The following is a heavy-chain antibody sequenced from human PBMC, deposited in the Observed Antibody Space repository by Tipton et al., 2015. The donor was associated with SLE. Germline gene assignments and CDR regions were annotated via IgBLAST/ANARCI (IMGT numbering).Heavy chain of an antibody. Sequence: TLSLTCTVSGGSISSHYWSWIRQPPGKGLEWIGYIYTSGSTNYNPSLKSRVTISVDTSKNQFSLKLSSVTAADTAVYYCARDGGQWLEYYYGMDVWGQGTTVTVSS. CDR1: GGSISSHY. CDR3: ARDGGQWLEYYYGMDV. J-gene: IGHJ6*02. D-gene: IGHD6-19*01. CDR2: IYTSGST. V-gene: IGHV4-4*09.